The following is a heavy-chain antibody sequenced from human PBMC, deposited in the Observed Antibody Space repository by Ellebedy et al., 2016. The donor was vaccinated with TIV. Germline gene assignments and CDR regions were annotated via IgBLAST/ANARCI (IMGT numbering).Heavy chain of an antibody. D-gene: IGHD6-25*01. J-gene: IGHJ4*02. CDR3: AKEAAEAKEGAAAYLSYDY. CDR2: ISSDGGFK. CDR1: GFTFSTYG. Sequence: GGSLRLSXAASGFTFSTYGMHWVRQAPGKGLEWVAVISSDGGFKYYADAVKGRLTISRDNSKSTVYLQMNSLTAEDTAMYYCAKEAAEAKEGAAAYLSYDYWGQGTLVTVSS. V-gene: IGHV3-30*18.